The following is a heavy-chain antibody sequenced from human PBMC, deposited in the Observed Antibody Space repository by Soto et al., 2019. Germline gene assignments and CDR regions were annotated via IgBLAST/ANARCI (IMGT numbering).Heavy chain of an antibody. CDR2: ISGYNGNT. Sequence: ASVKVSCKASGYTFSNYGVTWVRQAPGQGLEWMGWISGYNGNTNYAQNFQGRVTMTADPSTRTAYMDLRSLRSDDTAVYFCARKSSSSSWFDPWGQGTLVTLSS. J-gene: IGHJ5*02. V-gene: IGHV1-18*01. D-gene: IGHD6-6*01. CDR1: GYTFSNYG. CDR3: ARKSSSSSWFDP.